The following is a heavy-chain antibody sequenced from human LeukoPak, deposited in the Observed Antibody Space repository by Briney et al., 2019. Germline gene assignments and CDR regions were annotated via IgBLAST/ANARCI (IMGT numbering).Heavy chain of an antibody. V-gene: IGHV4-59*01. Sequence: PSETLSLTCTVSGRSISSYYWAWIRQPPGKRMGWIGYIYYRGSTNYNPSLKSRVTISVDTSKNQFSLNLNSVTAADTAVYYCARGGDGYSSGTYWYFDLWGRGTLVTVSS. CDR1: GRSISSYY. CDR2: IYYRGST. D-gene: IGHD5-24*01. CDR3: ARGGDGYSSGTYWYFDL. J-gene: IGHJ2*01.